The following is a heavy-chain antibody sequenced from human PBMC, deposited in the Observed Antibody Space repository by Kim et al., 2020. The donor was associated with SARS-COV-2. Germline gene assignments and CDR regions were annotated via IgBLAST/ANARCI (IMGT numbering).Heavy chain of an antibody. V-gene: IGHV3-48*02. Sequence: KGRFTISRDNAKNSLYLQMNSLRDEDTAVYYCARDGGGSYVIDYYGMDVWGQGTTVTVSS. J-gene: IGHJ6*02. D-gene: IGHD1-26*01. CDR3: ARDGGGSYVIDYYGMDV.